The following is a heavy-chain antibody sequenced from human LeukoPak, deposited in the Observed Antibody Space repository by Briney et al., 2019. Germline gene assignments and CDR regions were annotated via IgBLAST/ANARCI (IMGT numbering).Heavy chain of an antibody. Sequence: GASVKVSGKASGYTLTGYHIHWVRQAPGQGLEWMGRINPYSGDTNFAQKFQGRVTMTRDTSITTAYMDLSGLTPDDTAVYFCARDQGSLTRSWYTGYWGQGTQVSVSS. CDR1: GYTLTGYH. J-gene: IGHJ4*02. CDR3: ARDQGSLTRSWYTGY. V-gene: IGHV1-2*06. CDR2: INPYSGDT. D-gene: IGHD6-13*01.